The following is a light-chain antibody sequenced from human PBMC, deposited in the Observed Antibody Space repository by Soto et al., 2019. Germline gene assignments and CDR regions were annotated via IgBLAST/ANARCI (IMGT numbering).Light chain of an antibody. CDR2: EAM. Sequence: DIQMTQSQSSLSASVGDGLTVTCGASQTPANYISWYHQKSGSAPSTMIYEAMVVQSGVPSRFSGSGSGTHVVLTISNFQAEYSATYFCQQTYTNPHTFAQGTKVDIK. J-gene: IGKJ1*01. CDR3: QQTYTNPHT. V-gene: IGKV1-39*01. CDR1: QTPANY.